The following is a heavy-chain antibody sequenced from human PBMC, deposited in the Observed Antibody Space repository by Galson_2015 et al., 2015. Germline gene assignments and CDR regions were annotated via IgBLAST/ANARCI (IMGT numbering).Heavy chain of an antibody. CDR3: AKAAGGSYYYHMDV. V-gene: IGHV3-74*01. J-gene: IGHJ6*03. Sequence: SLRLSCAASGFTFSSYWMHWVRQAPGKGLVWVSHINSDGSHTNYADSVKGRFTISRDNAKNTLYLQMNSLRAEDTAVYYCAKAAGGSYYYHMDVWGKGTTVTVSS. CDR2: INSDGSHT. D-gene: IGHD1-26*01. CDR1: GFTFSSYW.